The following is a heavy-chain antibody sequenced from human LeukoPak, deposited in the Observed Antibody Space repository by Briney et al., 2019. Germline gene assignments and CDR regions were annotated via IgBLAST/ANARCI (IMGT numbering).Heavy chain of an antibody. Sequence: ASVKVSCKVSGYTLTELSMHWVRQAPGKGLEWMGGFDPEDGETIYAQKFQGRVTMTEDTSTDTAYMELRSLRSDDTAVYYCARFDTAVCYFDYWGQGTLVTVSS. CDR2: FDPEDGET. CDR3: ARFDTAVCYFDY. V-gene: IGHV1-24*01. D-gene: IGHD5-18*01. J-gene: IGHJ4*02. CDR1: GYTLTELS.